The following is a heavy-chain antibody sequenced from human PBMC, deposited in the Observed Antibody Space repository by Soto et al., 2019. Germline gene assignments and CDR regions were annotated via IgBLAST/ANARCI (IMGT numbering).Heavy chain of an antibody. CDR1: GFTFSRYW. V-gene: IGHV3-7*01. CDR3: ARDQYYDSSGYYVVEYFQH. Sequence: PGGSLRLSCAASGFTFSRYWMGWVRQAPGKGLEWVANMNQGGSEKYYVESVKGRFTISRDNAKNSLYLQMNSLRVEDTAVYYCARDQYYDSSGYYVVEYFQHWGQGTLVTVSS. D-gene: IGHD3-22*01. J-gene: IGHJ1*01. CDR2: MNQGGSEK.